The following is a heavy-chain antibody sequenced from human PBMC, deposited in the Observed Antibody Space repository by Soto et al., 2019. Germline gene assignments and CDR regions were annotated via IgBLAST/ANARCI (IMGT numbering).Heavy chain of an antibody. D-gene: IGHD4-17*01. V-gene: IGHV3-74*01. CDR3: ARGHGDYANNWFDP. CDR1: GFTFSSHW. J-gene: IGHJ5*02. Sequence: LRLSCAASGFTFSSHWMHWVRQAPGKGLAWVSRINSDGSSTSYADSVKGRFTISRDNAKNTLYLQMNSLRAEDTAVYYCARGHGDYANNWFDPWGQGTLVTVSS. CDR2: INSDGSST.